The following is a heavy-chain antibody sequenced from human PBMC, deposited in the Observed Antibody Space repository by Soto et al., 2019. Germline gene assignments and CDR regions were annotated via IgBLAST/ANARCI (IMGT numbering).Heavy chain of an antibody. CDR3: AMSVQTRGIYPFLYYFDC. D-gene: IGHD3-10*01. CDR1: GFIFSSFA. J-gene: IGHJ4*02. CDR2: ISYDGSNI. Sequence: QVQLVESGGGVVQPGRSLRLSCTTSGFIFSSFAMQWVRQAPGKGLEWVARISYDGSNIYYADSVKGRFTIARDNSKKTLYLHMNSLRAEDTAVYYCAMSVQTRGIYPFLYYFDCWGQGTLVTVSS. V-gene: IGHV3-30-3*01.